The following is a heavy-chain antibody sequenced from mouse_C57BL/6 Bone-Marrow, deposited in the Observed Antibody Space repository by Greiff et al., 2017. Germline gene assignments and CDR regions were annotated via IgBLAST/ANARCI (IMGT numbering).Heavy chain of an antibody. CDR3: ARGGFGYYGSSYWYFDV. D-gene: IGHD1-1*01. CDR1: GYTFTSYW. V-gene: IGHV1-72*01. J-gene: IGHJ1*03. CDR2: IDPNSGGT. Sequence: QQSCTASGYTFTSYWMHWVKQRPGRGLEWIGRIDPNSGGTKYNEKFKSKATLTVDKPSSTAYMQLSSLTSEDSAVYYCARGGFGYYGSSYWYFDVWGTGTTVTVSS.